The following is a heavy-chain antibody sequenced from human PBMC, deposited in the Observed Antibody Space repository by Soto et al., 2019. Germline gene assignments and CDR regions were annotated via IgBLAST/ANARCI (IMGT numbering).Heavy chain of an antibody. D-gene: IGHD1-7*01. J-gene: IGHJ4*02. CDR1: GGSFTSNNW. CDR2: IYRTGST. Sequence: QVQLQESGPGLVKPSGTLSLTCAVSGGSFTSNNWWTWVRQPPGQGLEWIGEIYRTGSTNYNPSLKSRVTMTLDKTDTQFALKVTCLTAADTAVYYCASRAPGTSVDYWGQGTLVTVSS. CDR3: ASRAPGTSVDY. V-gene: IGHV4-4*02.